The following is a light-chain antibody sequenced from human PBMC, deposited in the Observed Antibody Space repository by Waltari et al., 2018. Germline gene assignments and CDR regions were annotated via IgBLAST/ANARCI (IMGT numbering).Light chain of an antibody. CDR3: QRSRNWPPLT. V-gene: IGKV3-11*01. J-gene: IGKJ4*01. CDR2: DAS. CDR1: ADMSIF. Sequence: ETVFTQSPATLSLSLGERAPLPCKASADMSIFLAWYQQKPGQAPRLPIYDASNRATDMPARFVGSGSATDFTLTISSLEPEDFALEYCQRSRNWPPLTFGGGTKVE.